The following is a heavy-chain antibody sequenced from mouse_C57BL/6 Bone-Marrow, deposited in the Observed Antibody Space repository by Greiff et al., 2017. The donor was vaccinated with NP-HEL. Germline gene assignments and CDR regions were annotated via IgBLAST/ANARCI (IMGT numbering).Heavy chain of an antibody. CDR1: GFTFSDYY. J-gene: IGHJ1*03. Sequence: DVHLVESEGGLVQPGSSMKLSCTASGFTFSDYYMAWVRQVPEKGLEWVANINYDGSSTYYLDSLKSRFIISRDNAKNILYLQMSSLKSEDTATYYCARDPLYYDYEGWYFDVWGTGTTVTVSS. D-gene: IGHD2-4*01. CDR2: INYDGSST. V-gene: IGHV5-16*01. CDR3: ARDPLYYDYEGWYFDV.